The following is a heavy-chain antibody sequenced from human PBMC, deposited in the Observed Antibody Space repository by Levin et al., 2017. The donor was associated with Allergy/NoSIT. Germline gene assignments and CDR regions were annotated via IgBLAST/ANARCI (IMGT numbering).Heavy chain of an antibody. J-gene: IGHJ4*02. CDR3: AKDWDFGYYDRSGDYLRGSLVY. CDR2: ISWNSGSI. V-gene: IGHV3-9*01. Sequence: GGSLRLSCAASGFTFDDYAMHWVRQAPGKGLEWVSGISWNSGSIGYADSVKGRFTISRDNAKNSLYLQMNSLRAEDTALYYCAKDWDFGYYDRSGDYLRGSLVYWGQGTLVTVSS. CDR1: GFTFDDYA. D-gene: IGHD3-22*01.